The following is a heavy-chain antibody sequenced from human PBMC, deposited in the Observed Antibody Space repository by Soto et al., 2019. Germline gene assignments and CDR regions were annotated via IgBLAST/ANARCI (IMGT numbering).Heavy chain of an antibody. CDR1: GFTFSDYG. J-gene: IGHJ6*02. V-gene: IGHV3-33*01. CDR3: ARGSLYCSSTSCSYGMDV. D-gene: IGHD2-15*01. CDR2: IWFDGSNE. Sequence: SLRLSCAASGFTFSDYGMHWVRQAPGEGLQWVAVIWFDGSNEHYADSVKGRFTISRDNSKNTLYLQVYSLRAGDTAVYYCARGSLYCSSTSCSYGMDVWGQGTTVTVSS.